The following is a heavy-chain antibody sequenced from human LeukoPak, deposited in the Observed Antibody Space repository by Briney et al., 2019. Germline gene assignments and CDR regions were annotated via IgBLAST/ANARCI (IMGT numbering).Heavy chain of an antibody. J-gene: IGHJ6*02. CDR1: GYTFTSYG. Sequence: ASVKVSCKASGYTFTSYGISWVRQPPGQGLEWMGWISAYNGNTNYAQKLQGRVTMTTDTSTSTAYMELRSLRSDDTAVYYCARGDIVVVPAPYAMDVWGQGTTVTVSS. D-gene: IGHD2-2*01. V-gene: IGHV1-18*01. CDR2: ISAYNGNT. CDR3: ARGDIVVVPAPYAMDV.